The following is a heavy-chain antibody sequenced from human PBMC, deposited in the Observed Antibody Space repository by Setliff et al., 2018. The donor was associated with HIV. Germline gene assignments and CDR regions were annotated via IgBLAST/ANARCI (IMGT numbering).Heavy chain of an antibody. CDR1: GFSFSRYT. Sequence: TGGSLRLSCVASGFSFSRYTMMWVRQAPGKGLEWVSSITSNLNYIYADSVKGRFTISRDNTRNSLYLQMNSLRAEDTAVYFCARGDSFVYSYVYPDYWGQGTLVTVSS. V-gene: IGHV3-21*01. J-gene: IGHJ4*02. CDR2: ITSNLNYI. D-gene: IGHD3-22*01. CDR3: ARGDSFVYSYVYPDY.